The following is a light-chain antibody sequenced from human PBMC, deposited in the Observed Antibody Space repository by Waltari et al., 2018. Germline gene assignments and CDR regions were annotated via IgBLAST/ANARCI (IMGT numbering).Light chain of an antibody. CDR1: QSVRRA. CDR2: DAS. J-gene: IGKJ1*01. Sequence: DIVLTQSPAALSLSPGERATFSCRASQSVRRAFAWYQQRPGQAPRLLIYDASNRATGIPDRFSGSGSGTDFSLTISRLEPEDFAVYYCQHYVRLPVAFGQGTKVEIK. V-gene: IGKV3-20*01. CDR3: QHYVRLPVA.